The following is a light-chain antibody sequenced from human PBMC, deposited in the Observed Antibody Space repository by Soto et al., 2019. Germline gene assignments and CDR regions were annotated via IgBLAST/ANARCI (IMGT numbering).Light chain of an antibody. Sequence: EIVLTQSPGTLSLSPGERATLSCRASQSVSSSYLAWYQQKPGQAPRLLIYGASSRATGIPDRFSGSGSGTDFTLIISRLEPEDFAMYYCQKYGSSPPTFGGGTNVEIK. CDR1: QSVSSSY. J-gene: IGKJ4*01. CDR3: QKYGSSPPT. CDR2: GAS. V-gene: IGKV3-20*01.